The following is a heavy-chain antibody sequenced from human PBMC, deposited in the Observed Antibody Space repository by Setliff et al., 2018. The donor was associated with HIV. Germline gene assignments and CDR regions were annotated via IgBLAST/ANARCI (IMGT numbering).Heavy chain of an antibody. D-gene: IGHD3-10*01. V-gene: IGHV1-46*01. Sequence: GASVKVSCKASGCAFTSQFMHWVRQAPGQGLEWMGIISPSGDRTTYAQRFRGRVTMTSDTSTGTAYMELGSLRSEDTAIYYCATLDYYGSATYNLALHYWGQGTLVTVSS. J-gene: IGHJ4*02. CDR1: GCAFTSQF. CDR2: ISPSGDRT. CDR3: ATLDYYGSATYNLALHY.